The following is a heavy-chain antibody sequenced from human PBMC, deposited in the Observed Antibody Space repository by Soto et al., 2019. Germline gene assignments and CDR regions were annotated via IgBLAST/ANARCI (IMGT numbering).Heavy chain of an antibody. D-gene: IGHD3-22*01. CDR1: GFTFRNYA. V-gene: IGHV3-30-3*01. CDR3: ARDDFASTGRNSGFDY. CDR2: ISYDGSNQ. Sequence: QVQLVESGGGVVQPGRSLRLSCAASGFTFRNYAMHWVRQVRQAPGKGLEWVAVISYDGSNQFYADSAKGRFTISRDDSKNTLYLQMNSLRADDTAVYYCARDDFASTGRNSGFDYWGQGTLVTVSS. J-gene: IGHJ4*02.